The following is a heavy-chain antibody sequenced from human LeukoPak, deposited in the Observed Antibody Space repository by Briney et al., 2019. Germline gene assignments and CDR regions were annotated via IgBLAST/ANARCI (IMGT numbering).Heavy chain of an antibody. J-gene: IGHJ4*02. CDR2: IYPGDSDT. CDR1: GYSFTSYW. CDR3: ARQNPGTIEAAGIPDY. Sequence: GESLKISCKGSGYSFTSYWIGWVRQMPGKGLEWMGIIYPGDSDTRYSPSFQGQVTISADKSISTAYLQWSSLKASDTAMYYCARQNPGTIEAAGIPDYWGQGTLVTVSS. D-gene: IGHD6-13*01. V-gene: IGHV5-51*01.